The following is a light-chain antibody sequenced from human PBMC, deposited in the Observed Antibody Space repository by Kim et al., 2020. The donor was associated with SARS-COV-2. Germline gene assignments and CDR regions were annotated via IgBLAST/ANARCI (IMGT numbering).Light chain of an antibody. CDR1: NSGSKS. V-gene: IGLV3-21*04. CDR3: QVWDSSSDHPE. J-gene: IGLJ2*01. Sequence: APGKTARITCGGNNSGSKSVHWYQQKPGQAPVLVIYYDSDRPSGIPERFSGSNSGNTATLTISRVEAGDEADYYCQVWDSSSDHPEFGGGTQLTVL. CDR2: YDS.